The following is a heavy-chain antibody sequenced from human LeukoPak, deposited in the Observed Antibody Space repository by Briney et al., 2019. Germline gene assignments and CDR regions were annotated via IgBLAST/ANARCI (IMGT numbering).Heavy chain of an antibody. J-gene: IGHJ4*02. V-gene: IGHV3-23*01. CDR2: IGGSGGFIT. CDR3: AKALGRGMVIGNFDY. CDR1: GFTFSSHG. D-gene: IGHD3-22*01. Sequence: GGSLRLSCAASGFTFSSHGMNWVRQAPGKGLEWVSGIGGSGGFITYYADSVKGRFTISRDNSKNTLYLQINSLRAEDTAVYYCAKALGRGMVIGNFDYWGQGTLVTVSS.